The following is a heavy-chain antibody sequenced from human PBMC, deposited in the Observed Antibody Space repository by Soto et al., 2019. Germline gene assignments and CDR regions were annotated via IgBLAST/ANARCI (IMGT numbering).Heavy chain of an antibody. Sequence: QVQVLQSGAEVKKPGASVKVSCKASEYTFTSYTMHWVRQAPGQRLEWMGWINGGNGNTKYSQKFQGRVTITMDTSASTAYMELSSLRSDDTAVYYCARELQGLYYFDYWGQGTLVTVSS. CDR1: EYTFTSYT. J-gene: IGHJ4*02. CDR2: INGGNGNT. CDR3: ARELQGLYYFDY. D-gene: IGHD4-4*01. V-gene: IGHV1-3*01.